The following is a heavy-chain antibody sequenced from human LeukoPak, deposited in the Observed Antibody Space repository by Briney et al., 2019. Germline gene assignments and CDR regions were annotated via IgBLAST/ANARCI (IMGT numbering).Heavy chain of an antibody. CDR3: AKADATIGGAFDI. D-gene: IGHD3-3*01. J-gene: IGHJ3*02. V-gene: IGHV3-23*01. CDR1: GFIFKNYA. CDR2: ISGTSDPT. Sequence: GGSVRLSCAASGFIFKNYAMSWVRQAPGKGLEWVSIISGTSDPTRYGDSVRGRFTTSRDNPRNTLYLQMNSLRVDDTAVYYCAKADATIGGAFDIWDEGTMVTVSS.